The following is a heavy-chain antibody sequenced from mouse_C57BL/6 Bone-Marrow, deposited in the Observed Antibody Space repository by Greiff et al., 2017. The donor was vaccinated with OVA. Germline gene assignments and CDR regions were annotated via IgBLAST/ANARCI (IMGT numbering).Heavy chain of an antibody. V-gene: IGHV1-42*01. D-gene: IGHD1-1*01. CDR3: ARTNGSSYAMDY. CDR2: INPRTGGT. J-gene: IGHJ4*01. Sequence: VQLQQSGPELVKPGASVKISCKASGYSFTGYYMNWVKQSPEKSLEWIGEINPRTGGTTYNQKFKAKATLTVDKSSSTAYMQLKSLTSEDSAVYYCARTNGSSYAMDYWGQGTSVTVSS. CDR1: GYSFTGYY.